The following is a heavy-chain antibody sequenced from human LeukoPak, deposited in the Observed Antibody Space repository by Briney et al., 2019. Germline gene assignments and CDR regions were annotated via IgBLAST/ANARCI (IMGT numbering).Heavy chain of an antibody. V-gene: IGHV1-2*02. Sequence: ASVKVSFKASGYSFTAYYMHWVRQAPGQGAGWMGWINPNSGDTKYAQKFQGGVTMTRDTSISTVYMELSSLRSDDTAVYYCAKDRGSYYRQDFDYWGQGTLVTVSP. J-gene: IGHJ4*02. CDR1: GYSFTAYY. CDR2: INPNSGDT. D-gene: IGHD3-16*01. CDR3: AKDRGSYYRQDFDY.